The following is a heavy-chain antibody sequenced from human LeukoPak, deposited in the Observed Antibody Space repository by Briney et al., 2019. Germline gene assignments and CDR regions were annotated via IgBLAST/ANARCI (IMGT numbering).Heavy chain of an antibody. CDR1: GFTFSTYW. V-gene: IGHV3-7*05. Sequence: GGSLRLSCAASGFTFSTYWMSCVRQAPGKGLEWVANIKQDGSEKYYVDSVKGRFTISRDNAKNSLYLQMNSLRAEDTAVYYCARDSVLRYYFDYWGQGTLVTVSS. J-gene: IGHJ4*02. CDR2: IKQDGSEK. D-gene: IGHD5/OR15-5a*01. CDR3: ARDSVLRYYFDY.